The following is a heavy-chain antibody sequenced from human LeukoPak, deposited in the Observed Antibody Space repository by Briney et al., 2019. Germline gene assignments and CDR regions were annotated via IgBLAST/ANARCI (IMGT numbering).Heavy chain of an antibody. V-gene: IGHV7-4-1*02. J-gene: IGHJ6*02. CDR1: GYTFTSYA. CDR3: ARDLNIPVAGRGYGMDV. D-gene: IGHD6-19*01. Sequence: ASVKVSCKASGYTFTSYAMNWVRQAPGQGLEWMGWINTNTGNPTYAQGFTGRFVFSLDTSVSTAYLQISSLKAEDTAVYYCARDLNIPVAGRGYGMDVWGQGTTVTVSS. CDR2: INTNTGNP.